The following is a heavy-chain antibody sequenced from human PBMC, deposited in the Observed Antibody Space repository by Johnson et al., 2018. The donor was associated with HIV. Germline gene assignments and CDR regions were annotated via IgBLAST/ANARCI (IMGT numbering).Heavy chain of an antibody. J-gene: IGHJ3*02. V-gene: IGHV3-30*04. D-gene: IGHD3-3*01. CDR3: ARVLQFLEGTYGVDGFDI. Sequence: QMQLVESGGGVVQPGRSLRLSCAASGFTLSSYAMHWVRQAPGKGLEWVAVISYDGSNKYYADSVKGRFTISRDNSKNTLYLQMNSLRAEDTAVYYCARVLQFLEGTYGVDGFDIWGQGTRVTVSS. CDR2: ISYDGSNK. CDR1: GFTLSSYA.